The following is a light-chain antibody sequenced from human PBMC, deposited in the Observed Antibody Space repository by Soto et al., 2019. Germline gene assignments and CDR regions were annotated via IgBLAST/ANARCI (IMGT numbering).Light chain of an antibody. J-gene: IGKJ1*01. V-gene: IGKV1-5*01. CDR3: QQGYSTPWT. CDR1: QSISSW. Sequence: DIQMTQSPSTLSASVGDRVTITCRARQSISSWLAWYQQKPGKAPKLLIYDASSLESGVPSRSSGSGSGTEFTLTISSLQPDDFATYYCQQGYSTPWTLGQGTKVDIK. CDR2: DAS.